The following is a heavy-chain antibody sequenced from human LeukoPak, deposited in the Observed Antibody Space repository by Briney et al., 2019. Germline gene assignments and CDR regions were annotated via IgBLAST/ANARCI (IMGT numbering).Heavy chain of an antibody. J-gene: IGHJ6*02. CDR1: GDSFTGDNDY. CDR3: ARDRGYCSGGSCSDTLDV. D-gene: IGHD2-15*01. Sequence: SQTLSLTCTVSGDSFTGDNDYWSWIRQPPGKGLEWIGYIYYSGSTNYNPSLKSRVTISVDTSKNQFSLKLSSVTAADTAVYYCARDRGYCSGGSCSDTLDVWGQGTTVTVSS. CDR2: IYYSGST. V-gene: IGHV4-61*01.